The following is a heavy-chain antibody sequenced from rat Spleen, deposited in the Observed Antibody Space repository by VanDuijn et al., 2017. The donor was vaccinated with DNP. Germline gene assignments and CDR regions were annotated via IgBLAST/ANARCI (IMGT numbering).Heavy chain of an antibody. CDR3: ARHTIAAPYYYAMDA. D-gene: IGHD1-2*01. Sequence: EVQLVETGGGLVQPGRSLKLSCVASGFTFSTYWMFWIRQAPGKGLEWVASISYDGVHAYYRGSVKDRFTISRDNAKSSLYLQMNSLKSEDTATFDCARHTIAAPYYYAMDAWGQGTSVTVSS. CDR2: ISYDGVHA. CDR1: GFTFSTYW. V-gene: IGHV5-58*01. J-gene: IGHJ4*01.